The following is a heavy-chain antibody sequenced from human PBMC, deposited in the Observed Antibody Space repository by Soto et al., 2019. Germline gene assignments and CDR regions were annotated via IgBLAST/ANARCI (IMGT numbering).Heavy chain of an antibody. D-gene: IGHD2-15*01. CDR3: TGANCYPEN. J-gene: IGHJ4*02. V-gene: IGHV4-31*01. CDR1: GGSISSGGYY. CDR2: IYYNGST. Sequence: SGTLSLTCTVSGGSISSGGYYWRWIRQHPGKGLVWIGYIYYNGSTYYNPSLMSLSTMLVDTSNNQLSLTLTSLIAADTAIYYCTGANCYPENWGQGTLVTVSS.